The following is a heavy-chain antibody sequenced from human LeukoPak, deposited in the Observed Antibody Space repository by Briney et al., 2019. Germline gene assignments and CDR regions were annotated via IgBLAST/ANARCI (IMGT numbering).Heavy chain of an antibody. V-gene: IGHV1-2*02. J-gene: IGHJ4*02. CDR1: GYTFIGYY. CDR2: INPNTGGT. D-gene: IGHD6-19*01. CDR3: ARDLRAGTENFVY. Sequence: GASVNVSCKASGYTFIGYYMHWVRQAPGQGLEWMGWINPNTGGTNYAQKFQGRVTMTRDTSISTAYMELSRLRSGDTAVYYCARDLRAGTENFVYWGKGTLVTVSA.